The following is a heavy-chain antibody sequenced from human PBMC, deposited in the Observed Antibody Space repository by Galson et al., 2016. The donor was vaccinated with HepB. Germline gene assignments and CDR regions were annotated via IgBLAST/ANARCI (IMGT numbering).Heavy chain of an antibody. J-gene: IGHJ3*01. CDR2: FDPGDGET. D-gene: IGHD2-21*01. V-gene: IGHV1-24*01. CDR1: GHTFTELS. Sequence: SVKVSCKVFGHTFTELSMHWVRQAPGKGLEWMGSFDPGDGETFYAQKFQGRISMTEDTSTDPAFLELSGLTSEDPAVYYCATSYLLLGVPTEDAFDVWGQGAIVTVSS. CDR3: ATSYLLLGVPTEDAFDV.